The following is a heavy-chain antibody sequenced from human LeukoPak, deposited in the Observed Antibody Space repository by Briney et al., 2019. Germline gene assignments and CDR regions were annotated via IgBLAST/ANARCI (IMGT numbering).Heavy chain of an antibody. CDR3: AKAYSYGSYYFDY. CDR1: GFTFSSYG. D-gene: IGHD5-18*01. J-gene: IGHJ4*02. CDR2: ISYDGSNK. Sequence: GGSLRLSCAASGFTFSSYGMHWVRQAPGKGLEWVAVISYDGSNKYYADSVKGRFTISRDNSKNTLYLQMNSLRAEDTAVYYCAKAYSYGSYYFDYWGQGTLVTVSS. V-gene: IGHV3-30*18.